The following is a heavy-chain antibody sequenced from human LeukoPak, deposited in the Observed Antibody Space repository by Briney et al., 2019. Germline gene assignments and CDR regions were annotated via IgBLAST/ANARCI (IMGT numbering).Heavy chain of an antibody. D-gene: IGHD3-22*01. CDR3: ARESRYYDSSGYPRGV. CDR1: GFTFSSYW. V-gene: IGHV3-7*01. J-gene: IGHJ6*02. CDR2: IKQDGSEE. Sequence: GGSLRLSCAASGFTFSSYWMSWVRQAPGKGLEWVANIKQDGSEEYYVDSVKGRFTISRDNAKNSLYLQMNSLRAEDTAVYYCARESRYYDSSGYPRGVWGQGTTVTVSS.